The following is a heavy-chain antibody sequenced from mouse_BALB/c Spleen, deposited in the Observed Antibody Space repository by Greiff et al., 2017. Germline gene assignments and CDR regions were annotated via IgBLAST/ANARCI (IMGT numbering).Heavy chain of an antibody. CDR3: ARNYYPHYYAMDD. CDR1: GFTFSDYY. CDR2: ISDGGSYT. Sequence: EVQGVESGGGLVKPGGSLKLSCAASGFTFSDYYMYWVRQTPEKRLEWVATISDGGSYTYYPDSVKGRFTISRDNAKNNLYLQMSSLKSEDTAMYYCARNYYPHYYAMDDWGQGTSVTVSS. V-gene: IGHV5-4*02. D-gene: IGHD1-1*01. J-gene: IGHJ4*01.